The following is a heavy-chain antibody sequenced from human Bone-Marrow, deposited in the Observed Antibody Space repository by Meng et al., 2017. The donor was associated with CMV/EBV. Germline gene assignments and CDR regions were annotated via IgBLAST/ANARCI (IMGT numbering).Heavy chain of an antibody. D-gene: IGHD3-10*01. CDR1: GRSFSDYY. CDR2: INHSGST. CDR3: ARHTIAFDP. J-gene: IGHJ5*02. V-gene: IGHV4-34*01. Sequence: SEPLSLTCAVYGRSFSDYYWSWIRQPPGKGLEWIGEINHSGSTNYNPSLKSRVTISVDTSKNQFSLNLNSVTATDTAVYYCARHTIAFDPWGQGTLVTVSS.